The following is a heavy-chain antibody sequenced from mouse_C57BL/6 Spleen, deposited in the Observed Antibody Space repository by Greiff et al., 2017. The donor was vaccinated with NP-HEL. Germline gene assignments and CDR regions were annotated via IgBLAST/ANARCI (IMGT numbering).Heavy chain of an antibody. Sequence: QVQLQQSGAELVRPGTSVKMSCKASGYTFTNYWIGWAKQRPGHGLEWIGDIYPGGGYTNYNEKFKGKATLTADKSSSTAYMQFSSLTSEDSAIYYCAREGRDDYDGVYAMDYWGQGTSVTVSS. J-gene: IGHJ4*01. CDR2: IYPGGGYT. CDR1: GYTFTNYW. CDR3: AREGRDDYDGVYAMDY. V-gene: IGHV1-63*01. D-gene: IGHD2-4*01.